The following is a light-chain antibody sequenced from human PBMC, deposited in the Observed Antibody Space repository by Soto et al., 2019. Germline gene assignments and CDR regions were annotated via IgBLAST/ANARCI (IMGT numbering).Light chain of an antibody. Sequence: DIKMTQSPSSLCASVGDRVTITCRASQSISNYLNWYQQRPGKGRKLLIYLASSLSSGVTSKFSGSGSGTDFTLTISVLQPEDSATYYCQPTYKTPLTVGPVTKVEIK. J-gene: IGKJ1*01. CDR2: LAS. CDR3: QPTYKTPLT. CDR1: QSISNY. V-gene: IGKV1-39*01.